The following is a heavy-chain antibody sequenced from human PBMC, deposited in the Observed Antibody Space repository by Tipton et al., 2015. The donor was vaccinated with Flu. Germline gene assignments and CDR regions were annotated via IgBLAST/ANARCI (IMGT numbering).Heavy chain of an antibody. CDR1: DGSITGYY. CDR3: ASQRWLQSFIDY. D-gene: IGHD5-24*01. J-gene: IGHJ4*02. CDR2: ISYTGRP. Sequence: TLSLTCTVSDGSITGYYWSWIRRPPGKGLEYIGFISYTGRPNYNPSLKSRLAISLDASNHQFSLRLSSVTAADTAVYYCASQRWLQSFIDYWGQGTLVTVSS. V-gene: IGHV4-59*01.